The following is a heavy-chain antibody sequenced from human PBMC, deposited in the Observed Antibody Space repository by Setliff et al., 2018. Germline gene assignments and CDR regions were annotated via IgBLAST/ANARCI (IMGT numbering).Heavy chain of an antibody. Sequence: SETLSLTCTVSGGSVSSGPNYRSWIRQPAGRGLEWVGRVYSSVYSSGITSYNPSLKSRVTISMDTSKNQFSLGLTSVTAADTAVYYCARESAGDESVRHLYYTDVWGRGTTVTVSS. D-gene: IGHD1-1*01. J-gene: IGHJ6*03. V-gene: IGHV4-61*02. CDR3: ARESAGDESVRHLYYTDV. CDR2: VYSSVYSSGIT. CDR1: GGSVSSGPNY.